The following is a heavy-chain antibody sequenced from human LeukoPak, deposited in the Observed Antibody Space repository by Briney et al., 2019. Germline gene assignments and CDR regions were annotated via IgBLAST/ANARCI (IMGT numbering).Heavy chain of an antibody. CDR3: ARDGTNPAAHEGVFDY. D-gene: IGHD1-1*01. V-gene: IGHV1-46*01. Sequence: ASVKVSCKAFGYTFTSYYMHWVRQAPGQGLEWMGIINPSGGSTSYAQKFQGRVTMTRDTSTSTVYMELSSLRSEDTAVYYCARDGTNPAAHEGVFDYWGQGTLVTVSS. CDR1: GYTFTSYY. CDR2: INPSGGST. J-gene: IGHJ4*02.